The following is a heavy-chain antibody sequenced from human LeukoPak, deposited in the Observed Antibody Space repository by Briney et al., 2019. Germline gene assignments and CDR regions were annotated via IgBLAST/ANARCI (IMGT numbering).Heavy chain of an antibody. V-gene: IGHV3-21*01. D-gene: IGHD5-24*01. J-gene: IGHJ3*01. CDR1: GFTFSSYS. CDR2: ISSSSSYI. CDR3: ARDIRREMAIPFDV. Sequence: GSLRLSCSASGFTFSSYSMNWVRQAPGKGLEWVSSISSSSSYIYYADSVKGRFTISRDNAKNSLYLQMNSLRAEDTAVYHCARDIRREMAIPFDVWGQGTLVTVSS.